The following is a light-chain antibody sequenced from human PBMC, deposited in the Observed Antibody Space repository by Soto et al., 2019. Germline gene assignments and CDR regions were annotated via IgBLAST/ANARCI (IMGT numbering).Light chain of an antibody. V-gene: IGKV1-5*03. Sequence: DIQMTQSPSTLSASVGDKVTITCRASQSISSRLAWFQQKPGKAPKVLIYQASSLENGVPSRFSGSGSGTEFTLPISSLQPDDSATYYCQQYESSAPYTFGQGTKLEIK. CDR3: QQYESSAPYT. CDR2: QAS. CDR1: QSISSR. J-gene: IGKJ2*01.